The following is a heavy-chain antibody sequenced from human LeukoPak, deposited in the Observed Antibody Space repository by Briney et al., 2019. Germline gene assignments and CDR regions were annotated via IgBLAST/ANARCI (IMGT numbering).Heavy chain of an antibody. J-gene: IGHJ4*02. CDR2: IYYSGST. CDR1: GGSISSYY. V-gene: IGHV4-59*01. Sequence: SETLSLTCTVSGGSISSYYWSWIRQPPGKGLEWIGYIYYSGSTNYNPSLKSRVTISVDTSKNQFSLKLSSVTAADTAVYYCARTLTRTNGVSYYFDYWGQGTLVTVSS. CDR3: ARTLTRTNGVSYYFDY. D-gene: IGHD2-8*01.